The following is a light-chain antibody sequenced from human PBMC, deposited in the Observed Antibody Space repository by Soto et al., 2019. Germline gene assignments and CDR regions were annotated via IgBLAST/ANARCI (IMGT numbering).Light chain of an antibody. CDR1: QSVSSSS. CDR2: SAS. J-gene: IGKJ2*01. V-gene: IGKV3-20*01. CDR3: QHYGSSPPYT. Sequence: EIVLTQSPGTLSLSPGARGILSCRASQSVSSSSLAWYQQRPGQAPRLLIFSASSRATGTPDRFSGRGSWTDFTLTISRLEPEDFAVYYCQHYGSSPPYTFGPGTKLEIK.